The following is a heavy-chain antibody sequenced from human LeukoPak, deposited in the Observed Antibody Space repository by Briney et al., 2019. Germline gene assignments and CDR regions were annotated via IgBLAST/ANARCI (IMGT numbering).Heavy chain of an antibody. CDR2: GSYSGST. J-gene: IGHJ4*02. V-gene: IGHV4-59*01. CDR3: ARAYGSYSFDY. CDR1: GGSISSYY. Sequence: PSETLSLTCTVSGGSISSYYWNWIRQPPGKGLEWIGYGSYSGSTDYNPSLKSRVTISVDTSKSQFSLKLSSVTAADTAVYYCARAYGSYSFDYWGQGTLVTVSS. D-gene: IGHD1-26*01.